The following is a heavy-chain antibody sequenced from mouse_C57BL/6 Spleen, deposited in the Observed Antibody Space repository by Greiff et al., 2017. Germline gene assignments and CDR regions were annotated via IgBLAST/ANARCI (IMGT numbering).Heavy chain of an antibody. V-gene: IGHV14-1*01. J-gene: IGHJ2*01. D-gene: IGHD2-2*01. CDR2: IDPADGDT. CDR1: GFNIKDYY. Sequence: EVQLQQSGAELVRPGASVKLSCTASGFNIKDYYMHWVKQRPEQGLEWIGRIDPADGDTEYAPKFQGKATMTADTSSNTAYLQLSSLTSEDTAVDYCTPGGYDGFDYWGQGTTLTVSS. CDR3: TPGGYDGFDY.